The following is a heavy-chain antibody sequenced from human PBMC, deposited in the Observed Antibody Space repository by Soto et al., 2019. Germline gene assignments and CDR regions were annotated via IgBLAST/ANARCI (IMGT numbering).Heavy chain of an antibody. CDR3: AGRWWELPPSDYYYYGMAA. V-gene: IGHV1-69*06. J-gene: IGHJ6*02. CDR1: GGTFSSYA. Sequence: SVKVSCKASGGTFSSYAISWVRQAPGQGLEWMGGIIPIFGTANYAQKFQGRVTITADKSTSTAYMELSSLRSEDTAVYYCAGRWWELPPSDYYYYGMAAGG. D-gene: IGHD2-15*01. CDR2: IIPIFGTA.